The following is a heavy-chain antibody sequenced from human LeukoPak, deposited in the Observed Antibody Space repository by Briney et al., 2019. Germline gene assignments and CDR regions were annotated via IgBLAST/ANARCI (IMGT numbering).Heavy chain of an antibody. CDR1: GYTFTGYY. J-gene: IGHJ4*02. CDR2: INPNSGGT. Sequence: ASVKVFCKASGYTFTGYYMHWVRQAPGQGLEWMGWINPNSGGTNYAQKFQGRVTMTRDTSISTAYMELSRLRSDDTAVYYCASFWGSYRYYFDYWGQGTLVTVSS. V-gene: IGHV1-2*02. D-gene: IGHD3-16*02. CDR3: ASFWGSYRYYFDY.